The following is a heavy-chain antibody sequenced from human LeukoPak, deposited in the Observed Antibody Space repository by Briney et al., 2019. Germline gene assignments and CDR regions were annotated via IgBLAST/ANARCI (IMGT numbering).Heavy chain of an antibody. CDR3: ARATDYGDSYYFDH. CDR2: IYYRGST. D-gene: IGHD4/OR15-4a*01. J-gene: IGHJ4*02. CDR1: GGSINSRSFY. V-gene: IGHV4-39*07. Sequence: SETLSLTCTVSGGSINSRSFYWGWIRQPPGKGLEWIGTIYYRGSTYYSPSLKSRLTISLDTPNNQFSLKLRSVTAADTAVYYCARATDYGDSYYFDHWGQGTPVTVSS.